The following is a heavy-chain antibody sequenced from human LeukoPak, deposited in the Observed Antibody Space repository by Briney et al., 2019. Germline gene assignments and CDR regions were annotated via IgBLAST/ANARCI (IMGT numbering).Heavy chain of an antibody. CDR3: VRRLRCWSSGFDY. CDR1: GFTFSSYD. Sequence: PGGSLRLSCAASGFTFSSYDMHWVRQATGKGLEWVSTIGAAGEMFYPGSVKGRFTISRDDAKNSMYLQMNSLRAGDTAVYYCVRRLRCWSSGFDYWGQGILVTVSS. J-gene: IGHJ4*02. V-gene: IGHV3-13*04. CDR2: IGAAGEM. D-gene: IGHD4/OR15-4a*01.